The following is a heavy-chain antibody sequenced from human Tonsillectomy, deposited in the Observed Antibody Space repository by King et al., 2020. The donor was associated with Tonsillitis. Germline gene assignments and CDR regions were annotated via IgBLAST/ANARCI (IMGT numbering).Heavy chain of an antibody. CDR3: ARSRHCGGACYSHYYFDY. D-gene: IGHD2-21*02. CDR2: IYPGDSDT. V-gene: IGHV5-51*01. J-gene: IGHJ4*02. Sequence: QLVQSGAEVKKPGESLKISCTGSGYSFTSYWIGWVRQMPGKGLEWMGIIYPGDSDTRYSPSFQGQGTISADKSISTAYLQWSSLKASDTAMYYCARSRHCGGACYSHYYFDYWGQGTLVTVSS. CDR1: GYSFTSYW.